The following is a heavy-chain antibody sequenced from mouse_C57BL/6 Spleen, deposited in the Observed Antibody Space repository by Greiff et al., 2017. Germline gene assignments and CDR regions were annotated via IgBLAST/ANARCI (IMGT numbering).Heavy chain of an antibody. Sequence: EVKLVESGGGLVKPGGSLKLSCAASGFTFSSYAMSWVRQTPEKRLEWVATISDGGSYTYYPDNVKGRFTISRDNAKNNLYLQMSHLKSEDTAMYYCARDRYYGSSYGWFAYWGQGTLVTVSA. CDR3: ARDRYYGSSYGWFAY. CDR1: GFTFSSYA. D-gene: IGHD1-1*01. V-gene: IGHV5-4*01. J-gene: IGHJ3*01. CDR2: ISDGGSYT.